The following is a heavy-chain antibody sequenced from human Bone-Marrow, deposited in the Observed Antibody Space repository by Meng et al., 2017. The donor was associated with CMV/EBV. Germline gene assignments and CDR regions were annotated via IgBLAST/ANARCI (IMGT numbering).Heavy chain of an antibody. CDR2: IIPIFGTA. Sequence: SVKVSCKASGGTFSSYAISWVRQAPGQGLEWMGGIIPIFGTANYAQKFQGRVTITTDESTSTAYMELSSLRSDDTAVYYCARYQLLLYYGMDVWGQGTTVTVSS. CDR1: GGTFSSYA. CDR3: ARYQLLLYYGMDV. V-gene: IGHV1-69*05. J-gene: IGHJ6*02. D-gene: IGHD2-2*01.